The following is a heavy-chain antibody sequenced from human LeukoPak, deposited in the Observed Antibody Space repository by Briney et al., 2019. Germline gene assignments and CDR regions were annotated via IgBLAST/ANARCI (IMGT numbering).Heavy chain of an antibody. D-gene: IGHD5-18*01. V-gene: IGHV3-49*04. CDR3: GRGPIQLWLHNGIDV. CDR2: IRSKAYRGTI. Sequence: TGGSLGLSCTASGFTLGDHAMSWVRQAPGKGLEWVGFIRSKAYRGTIEYAASVKGRFTISRDDSESIAYLQMNSLKIEDTAVYYCGRGPIQLWLHNGIDVWGPGTTVIVSS. J-gene: IGHJ6*02. CDR1: GFTLGDHA.